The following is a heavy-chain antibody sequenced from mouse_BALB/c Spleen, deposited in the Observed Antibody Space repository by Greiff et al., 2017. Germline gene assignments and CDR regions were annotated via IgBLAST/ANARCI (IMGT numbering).Heavy chain of an antibody. J-gene: IGHJ3*01. Sequence: QVQLKQSGPGLVQPSQSLSITCTVSGFSLTSYGVHWVRQSPGKGLEWLGVIWSGGSTDYNAAFISRLSISKDNSKSQVFFKMNSLQANDTAIYYCARNSLYGNSWFAYWGQGTLVTVSA. CDR1: GFSLTSYG. V-gene: IGHV2-2*02. CDR2: IWSGGST. D-gene: IGHD2-1*01. CDR3: ARNSLYGNSWFAY.